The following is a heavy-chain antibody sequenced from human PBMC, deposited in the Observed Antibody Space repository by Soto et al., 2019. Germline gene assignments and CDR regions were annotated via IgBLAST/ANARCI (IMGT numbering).Heavy chain of an antibody. J-gene: IGHJ4*02. D-gene: IGHD2-21*01. Sequence: PGGSLRLSCAASGFTFSTYEMNWVRQAPGKGLEWVSYISSSASTIYYADSVRGRFTISRDNAKNSLHLQMNSLRVEDTAVYYCARDYRGEFDYWGQGTLVTVSS. CDR3: ARDYRGEFDY. CDR2: ISSSASTI. V-gene: IGHV3-48*03. CDR1: GFTFSTYE.